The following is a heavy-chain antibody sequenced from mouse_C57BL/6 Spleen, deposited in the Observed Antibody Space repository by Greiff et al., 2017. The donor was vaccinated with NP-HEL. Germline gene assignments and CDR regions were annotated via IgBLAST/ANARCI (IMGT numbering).Heavy chain of an antibody. J-gene: IGHJ2*01. CDR2: INPSTGGT. CDR1: GYSFTGYY. Sequence: VQLQQSGPELVKPGASVKISCKASGYSFTGYYMNWVKQSPEKSLEWIGEINPSTGGTTYNQKFKAKATLTVDKSSSTAYMQLKSLTSEDSAVYYCARWGELRPGDYWGQGTTLTVSS. CDR3: ARWGELRPGDY. V-gene: IGHV1-42*01. D-gene: IGHD3-2*02.